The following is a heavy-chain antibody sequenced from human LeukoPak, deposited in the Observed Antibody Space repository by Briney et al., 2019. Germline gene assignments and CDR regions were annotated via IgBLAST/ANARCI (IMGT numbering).Heavy chain of an antibody. D-gene: IGHD1-26*01. CDR3: ARVEYSGNGNLY. J-gene: IGHJ4*02. V-gene: IGHV3-7*03. CDR1: GLTFINYW. Sequence: GGSLRLSCAGSGLTFINYWMTWVRQVPGKGLEWVANINRDGSGKYYLPSVRGRFTISKDDAKDSLYLQMDSLRPEDTAIYYCARVEYSGNGNLYWGQGTLVTVTS. CDR2: INRDGSGK.